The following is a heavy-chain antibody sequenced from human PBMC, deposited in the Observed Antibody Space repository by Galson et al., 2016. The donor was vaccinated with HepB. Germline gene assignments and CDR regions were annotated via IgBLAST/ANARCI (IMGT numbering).Heavy chain of an antibody. J-gene: IGHJ4*02. CDR3: ARGAWGGYSYGFDY. CDR2: IYYTGVT. V-gene: IGHV4-59*01. Sequence: SETLSLTCTVSVGSISSNYWNWIRQPPGKGLEWIGYIYYTGVTKHNPPLKSRVTISVDTSKNEFSLKLTSVTAADTGVYYCARGAWGGYSYGFDYWGQGIQVTVSS. CDR1: VGSISSNY. D-gene: IGHD5-18*01.